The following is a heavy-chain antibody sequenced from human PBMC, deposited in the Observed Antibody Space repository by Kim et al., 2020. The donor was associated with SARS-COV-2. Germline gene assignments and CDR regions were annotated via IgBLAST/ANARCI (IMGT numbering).Heavy chain of an antibody. D-gene: IGHD3-10*01. V-gene: IGHV4-39*01. CDR1: GDSISNGSYY. CDR3: ARHPNLYGSGSKVDY. CDR2: IYYSGST. J-gene: IGHJ4*01. Sequence: SETLSLTCFVSGDSISNGSYYWGWIRQPPGKGLESIGNIYYSGSTWYNPSLKSRVTISVDTSKNQFSLRLSSVTDADTAVYYCARHPNLYGSGSKVDYWG.